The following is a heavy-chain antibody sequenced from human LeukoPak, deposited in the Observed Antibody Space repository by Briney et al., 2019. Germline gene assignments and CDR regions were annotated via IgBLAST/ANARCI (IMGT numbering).Heavy chain of an antibody. CDR3: TTFNRGHH. J-gene: IGHJ5*02. V-gene: IGHV3-73*01. Sequence: GGSLKLSCATSGFTFSECDMHWVRQAAGKGREWVGRITTKATRYATTYGGSLKGRFTISRDDSDNRAYLQMNSLRTEDTAVYYCTTFNRGHHWGQGALVPVP. CDR2: ITTKATRYAT. CDR1: GFTFSECD. D-gene: IGHD3-16*01.